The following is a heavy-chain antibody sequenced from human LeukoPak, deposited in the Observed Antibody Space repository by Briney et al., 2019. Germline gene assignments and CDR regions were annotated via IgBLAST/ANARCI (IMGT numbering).Heavy chain of an antibody. CDR1: GGSISSTSYY. D-gene: IGHD1-26*01. CDR3: ARDQYSGSSH. V-gene: IGHV4-39*07. CDR2: ISYSGST. J-gene: IGHJ4*02. Sequence: SETLSLTCTVPGGSISSTSYYWGWIRQPPGKGLEWIGSISYSGSTYYNPSLKSRVTISVDTSKNQFSLKLSSVTAADTAVYYCARDQYSGSSHWGQGALVTVSS.